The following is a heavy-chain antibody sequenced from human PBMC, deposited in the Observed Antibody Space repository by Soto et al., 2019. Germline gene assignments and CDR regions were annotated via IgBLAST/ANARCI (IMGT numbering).Heavy chain of an antibody. J-gene: IGHJ4*02. D-gene: IGHD2-15*01. CDR1: GYTFTSYA. CDR2: INDGNGNT. CDR3: ARGPGGPDGPGDY. V-gene: IGHV1-3*01. Sequence: QVQLVPSGAEVKKPGASVKVSCQASGYTFTSYAMHWVRQAPGQRLEWMGWINDGNGNTKYSQKFQGRVTITRDTSASTAYMELSSLRSEDTAVYYCARGPGGPDGPGDYWGQGTLVTVAS.